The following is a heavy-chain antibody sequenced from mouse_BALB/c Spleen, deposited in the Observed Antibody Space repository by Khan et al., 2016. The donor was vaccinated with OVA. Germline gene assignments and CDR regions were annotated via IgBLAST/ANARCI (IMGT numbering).Heavy chain of an antibody. V-gene: IGHV3-8*02. CDR1: GDSITSGY. CDR2: MIYSGNT. Sequence: EVQLQESGPSLVKPSQTLSLTCSVTGDSITSGYWNWIRKFPGNKLEYMGYMIYSGNTYYYPSLKSRISITRHTSKNKSSLQLNSVTTEDTATYDCARSTYRYAFAYWGQGTLVTVSA. CDR3: ARSTYRYAFAY. D-gene: IGHD2-14*01. J-gene: IGHJ3*01.